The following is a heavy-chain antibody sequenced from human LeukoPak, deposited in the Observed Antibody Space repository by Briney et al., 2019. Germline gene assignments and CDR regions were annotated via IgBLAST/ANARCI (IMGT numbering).Heavy chain of an antibody. CDR2: ISPSGGST. CDR1: GYTFTSYY. CDR3: ARGRRTYYDILTGYFTY. Sequence: ASVKVSCKASGYTFTSYYMHWVRHAPGQGLEWMGIISPSGGSTSYAQEFQRRVTMTRDTSTSTVYMELSSLRSEDTAVYYCARGRRTYYDILTGYFTYWGQGTLVTVSS. D-gene: IGHD3-9*01. J-gene: IGHJ4*02. V-gene: IGHV1-46*01.